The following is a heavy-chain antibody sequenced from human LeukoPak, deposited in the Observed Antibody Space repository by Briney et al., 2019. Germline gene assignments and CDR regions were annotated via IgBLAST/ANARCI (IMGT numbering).Heavy chain of an antibody. J-gene: IGHJ4*02. CDR1: GGSISSYY. CDR2: IYTSGST. D-gene: IGHD3-3*01. Sequence: SETLSLTCTVSGGSISSYYWSWIRQPAGKGLEWIGRIYTSGSTNYNPSLKSRVTMSVDTSKNQFSLKLSSVTAADTAVYYCARVSYDFWSGYYFDHWGQGTLVTVSS. V-gene: IGHV4-4*07. CDR3: ARVSYDFWSGYYFDH.